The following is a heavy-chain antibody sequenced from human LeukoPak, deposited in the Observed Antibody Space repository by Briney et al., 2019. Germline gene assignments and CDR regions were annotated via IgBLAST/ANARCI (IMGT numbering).Heavy chain of an antibody. CDR3: AKDLYYYDSSGYYYTFDY. Sequence: GGSLRLSCAASGFTFSSYAMSWVRQAPWKGLEWVSAISVSGGSTYYADSVKGRFTISGDNSKNTLYLQMNSLRAEDTAVYYCAKDLYYYDSSGYYYTFDYWGQGTRDTLSS. D-gene: IGHD3-22*01. CDR2: ISVSGGST. CDR1: GFTFSSYA. V-gene: IGHV3-23*01. J-gene: IGHJ4*02.